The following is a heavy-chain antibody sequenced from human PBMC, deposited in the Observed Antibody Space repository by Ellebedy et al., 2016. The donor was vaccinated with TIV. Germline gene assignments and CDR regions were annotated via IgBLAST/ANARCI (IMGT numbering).Heavy chain of an antibody. CDR1: GFTSDDYG. Sequence: PGGSLRLSCAASGFTSDDYGMSWVRQAPGKGLEWVSGINWNGGSTGYSDSVKGRFTISRDNAKNSLYLQMNSLRAEDTALYYCARSRYYYDSSGYYHFDYWGQGTLVTVSS. CDR2: INWNGGST. V-gene: IGHV3-20*04. D-gene: IGHD3-22*01. J-gene: IGHJ4*02. CDR3: ARSRYYYDSSGYYHFDY.